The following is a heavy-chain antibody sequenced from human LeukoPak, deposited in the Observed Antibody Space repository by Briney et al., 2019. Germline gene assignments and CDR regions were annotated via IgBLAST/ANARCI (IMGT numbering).Heavy chain of an antibody. CDR1: GFTFSSYW. J-gene: IGHJ4*02. CDR2: VDSDGSST. V-gene: IGHV3-74*01. D-gene: IGHD3-3*02. CDR3: ARDGILGSHDY. Sequence: GGSLRLSCAASGFTFSSYWMPWVRQAPGKGLVWVSRVDSDGSSTSYADSVKGRFTISRDNTKNTLSLQMNRLRAEDTAVYYCARDGILGSHDYWGQGTLVTVSS.